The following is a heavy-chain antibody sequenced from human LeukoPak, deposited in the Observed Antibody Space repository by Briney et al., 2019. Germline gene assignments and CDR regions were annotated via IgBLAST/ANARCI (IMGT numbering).Heavy chain of an antibody. CDR1: GGSFSGYY. J-gene: IGHJ4*02. Sequence: SETLSLTCAVYGGSFSGYYWSWIRQPPGKRLEWIGEINHSGSTNYNPSLKSRVTISVDTSKNQFSLKLSSVTAADTAVYYCARGGDYYDSSGYYGYFDYWGQGTLVTVSS. D-gene: IGHD3-22*01. CDR2: INHSGST. CDR3: ARGGDYYDSSGYYGYFDY. V-gene: IGHV4-34*01.